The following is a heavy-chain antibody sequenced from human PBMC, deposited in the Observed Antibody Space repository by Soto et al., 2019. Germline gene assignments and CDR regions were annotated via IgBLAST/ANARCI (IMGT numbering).Heavy chain of an antibody. J-gene: IGHJ6*02. Sequence: PSETLSLTCTVSGGSISSSSYYWGWIRQPPGKGLEWIGSIYYSGSTYYNPSLKSRVTISVDTSKNQFSLKLSSVTAADTAVYYSERRKTYYYYGMDVWGQGTTVTVSS. CDR1: GGSISSSSYY. CDR2: IYYSGST. CDR3: ERRKTYYYYGMDV. V-gene: IGHV4-39*01.